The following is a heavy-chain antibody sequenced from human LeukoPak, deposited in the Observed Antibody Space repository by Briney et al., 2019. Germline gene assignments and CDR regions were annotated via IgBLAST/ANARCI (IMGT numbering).Heavy chain of an antibody. CDR1: GFTFSSYW. CDR3: AREGWAYYYDSSGYFPPAYYYYYGMDV. J-gene: IGHJ6*02. V-gene: IGHV3-7*01. D-gene: IGHD3-22*01. Sequence: GGSLRLSCAASGFTFSSYWMSWVRQAPGKGLEWVANIKQDGSGKYYVDSVKGRFTISRDNAKNSLYLQMNSLRAEDTAVYYCAREGWAYYYDSSGYFPPAYYYYYGMDVWGQGTTVTVSS. CDR2: IKQDGSGK.